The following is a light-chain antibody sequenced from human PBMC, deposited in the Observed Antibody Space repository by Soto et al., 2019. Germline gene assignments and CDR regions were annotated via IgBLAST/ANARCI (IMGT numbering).Light chain of an antibody. V-gene: IGKV3-20*01. CDR2: GAS. CDR1: QSVSSRY. J-gene: IGKJ2*01. CDR3: QQYCSSPPFT. Sequence: ELVLTQSPGTLSLSPGERATLSCRASQSVSSRYLAWYQQKPGQAPRLLMYGASNRATGIPDRFSGSGSGTDFTLTISRLEPEDFAVYFCQQYCSSPPFTFGQGTKVEIK.